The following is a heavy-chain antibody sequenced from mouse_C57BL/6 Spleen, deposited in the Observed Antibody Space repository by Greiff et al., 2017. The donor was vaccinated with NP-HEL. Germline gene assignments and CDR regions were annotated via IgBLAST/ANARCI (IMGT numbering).Heavy chain of an antibody. CDR3: ARYYYGSRGAMDY. Sequence: QVQLKESGAELVRPGTSVKVSCKASGYAFTNYLIEWVKQRPGQGLEWIGVINPGSGGTNYNEKFKGKATLTADKSSSTAYMQLSSLTSEDSAVYFCARYYYGSRGAMDYWGQGTSVTVSS. CDR1: GYAFTNYL. D-gene: IGHD1-1*01. J-gene: IGHJ4*01. CDR2: INPGSGGT. V-gene: IGHV1-54*01.